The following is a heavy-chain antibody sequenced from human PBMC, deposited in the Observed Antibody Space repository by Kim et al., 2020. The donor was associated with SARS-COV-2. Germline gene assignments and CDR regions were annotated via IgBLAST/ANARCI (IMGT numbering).Heavy chain of an antibody. V-gene: IGHV4-39*01. CDR2: IYYSGRT. J-gene: IGHJ5*02. Sequence: SETLSLTCTVSGGSINSNTYYWGWIRQPPGKGLEWIGSIYYSGRTYQNPSLKSRVVISLDMPKNQFSLKLTSLTAADTAVYYCARQGSRNPEYSKFDPWGQGTLVTVSS. CDR3: ARQGSRNPEYSKFDP. CDR1: GGSINSNTYY. D-gene: IGHD6-6*01.